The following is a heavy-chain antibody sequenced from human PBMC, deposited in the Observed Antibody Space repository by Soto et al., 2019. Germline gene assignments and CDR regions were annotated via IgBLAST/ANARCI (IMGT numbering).Heavy chain of an antibody. Sequence: SGPTLVNPTQTLTLTCTFSGFSLSTSGMCVSWIRQPPGKALEWVALIDWDDDKYYSTSLKTRLTISKDTSKNQVVLTMTNMDPVDTATYYCARTTYYYDSSGYLAPDYFDYWGQGTLVTVS. J-gene: IGHJ4*02. CDR1: GFSLSTSGMC. CDR3: ARTTYYYDSSGYLAPDYFDY. D-gene: IGHD3-22*01. V-gene: IGHV2-70*01. CDR2: IDWDDDK.